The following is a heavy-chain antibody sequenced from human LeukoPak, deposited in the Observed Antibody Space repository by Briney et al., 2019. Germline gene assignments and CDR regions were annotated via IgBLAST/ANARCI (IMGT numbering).Heavy chain of an antibody. J-gene: IGHJ4*02. CDR1: GFTFNNYW. V-gene: IGHV3-74*01. Sequence: GGSLRLSCAASGFTFNNYWMHWVRQAPGKGLVWVSPINPDGTVTTYADSVKGRFTISRDNAKNTLYLQMNSLRGEDTAVYYCARVGATGTADYWGQGTLVTVS. CDR2: INPDGTVT. CDR3: ARVGATGTADY. D-gene: IGHD1-1*01.